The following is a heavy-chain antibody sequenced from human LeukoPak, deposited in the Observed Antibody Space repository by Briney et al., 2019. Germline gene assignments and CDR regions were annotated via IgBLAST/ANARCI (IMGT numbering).Heavy chain of an antibody. D-gene: IGHD2-2*03. CDR3: ARGRVDIVVVPAAMSRYFDY. CDR1: GDSFSDYY. CDR2: INHSGST. V-gene: IGHV4-34*01. J-gene: IGHJ4*02. Sequence: PSETLSLTCAVYGDSFSDYYWSWIRQPPGKGLEWIGEINHSGSTNYNPSLKSRVTISVDTSKNQFSLKLSSVTAADTAVYYCARGRVDIVVVPAAMSRYFDYWGQGTLVTVSS.